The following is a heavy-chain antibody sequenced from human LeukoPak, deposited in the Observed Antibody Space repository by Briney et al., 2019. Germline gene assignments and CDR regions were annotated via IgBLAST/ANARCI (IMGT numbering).Heavy chain of an antibody. J-gene: IGHJ4*02. CDR1: GYTFTSYS. D-gene: IGHD2-15*01. CDR2: ISTYNGNT. V-gene: IGHV1-18*04. CDR3: ATTCSGGSCYFDY. Sequence: AAVKVSCKASGYTFTSYSITWVRQAPGQGQEWMGWISTYNGNTNYAQKHQGRVTMTTDTSTSTAYMELRSLRSDDTAVYYCATTCSGGSCYFDYWGQGTLVTVSS.